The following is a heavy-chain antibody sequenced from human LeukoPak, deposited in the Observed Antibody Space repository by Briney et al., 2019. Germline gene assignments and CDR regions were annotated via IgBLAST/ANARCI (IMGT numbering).Heavy chain of an antibody. V-gene: IGHV4-39*01. Sequence: PSETLSLTCTVSGGSISSSSYYWGWIRRPPGKGLEWIGSIYYSGSTHYNPSLKSRATISVDTSKNQFSLKLSSVTAADTAVYYCARKIYPYCSGGSCYRYYFDYWGQGTLVTVSS. CDR3: ARKIYPYCSGGSCYRYYFDY. CDR2: IYYSGST. CDR1: GGSISSSSYY. D-gene: IGHD2-15*01. J-gene: IGHJ4*02.